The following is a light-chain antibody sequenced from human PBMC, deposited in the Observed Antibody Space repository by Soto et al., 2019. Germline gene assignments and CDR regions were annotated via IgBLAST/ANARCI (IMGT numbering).Light chain of an antibody. Sequence: EIVLTQSPATLSLSPGERVTLSCRASQSIGRYVAWYQHKPGQAPRLLIYDASNIDTGIPARFSGSGSGTVFTLTISCLEPEAFAEYYCQQRADWLTFGGGTKVEIK. CDR2: DAS. J-gene: IGKJ4*01. V-gene: IGKV3-11*01. CDR3: QQRADWLT. CDR1: QSIGRY.